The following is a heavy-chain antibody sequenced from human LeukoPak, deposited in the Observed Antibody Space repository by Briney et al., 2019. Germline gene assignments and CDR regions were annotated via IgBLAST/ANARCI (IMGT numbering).Heavy chain of an antibody. V-gene: IGHV1-69*05. Sequence: SVKVSCKASGGTFSSYAISWVRQAPGQGLEWMGGIIPIFGTANYAQKFQGRVTITTDESTSTAYMELSSLRSEDTAVYYCACGAIKTSIVGATKYWGQGTLVTVS. CDR3: ACGAIKTSIVGATKY. CDR2: IIPIFGTA. D-gene: IGHD1-26*01. J-gene: IGHJ4*02. CDR1: GGTFSSYA.